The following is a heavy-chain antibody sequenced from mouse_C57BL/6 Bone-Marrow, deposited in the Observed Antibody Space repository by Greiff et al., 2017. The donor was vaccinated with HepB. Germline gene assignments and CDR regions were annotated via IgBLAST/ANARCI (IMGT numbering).Heavy chain of an antibody. Sequence: VQLKESGPVLVKPGASVKMSCKASGYTFTDYYMNWVKQSHGKRLEWIGVINPYNGGTSYNQKFKGKATLTVDKSSSTAYMELNSLTSEDSAVYYCARGICRYFDVWGTGTTVTVSS. CDR2: INPYNGGT. CDR1: GYTFTDYY. V-gene: IGHV1-19*01. J-gene: IGHJ1*03. CDR3: ARGICRYFDV.